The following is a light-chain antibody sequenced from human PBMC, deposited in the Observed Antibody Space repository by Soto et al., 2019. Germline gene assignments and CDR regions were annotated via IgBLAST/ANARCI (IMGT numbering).Light chain of an antibody. CDR2: RNN. CDR3: AAWDDSLSVPV. Sequence: QSVLTQPPLASGTPGQRVTISCSGSSSNIGSNYVYWYQQLPGTAPKLLIYRNNQRPSGVPDRFSGSKSGTSASLAISGLRSEDEADYYCAAWDDSLSVPVFGGGTQLTVL. J-gene: IGLJ7*01. CDR1: SSNIGSNY. V-gene: IGLV1-47*01.